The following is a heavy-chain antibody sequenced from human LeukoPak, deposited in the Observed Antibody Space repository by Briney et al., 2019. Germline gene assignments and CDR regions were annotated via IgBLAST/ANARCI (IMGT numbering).Heavy chain of an antibody. CDR2: ISTYNGNT. V-gene: IGHV1-18*01. CDR3: AKIAYGANFFDY. Sequence: ASVKVSCKASGYTFTNYDINWVRQAPGQGLEWMGWISTYNGNTNYAQKLQGRVTMTTDTSTSTVYMELRSLRSDDTAVYYCAKIAYGANFFDYWGQGTLVTAPS. J-gene: IGHJ4*02. CDR1: GYTFTNYD. D-gene: IGHD4/OR15-4a*01.